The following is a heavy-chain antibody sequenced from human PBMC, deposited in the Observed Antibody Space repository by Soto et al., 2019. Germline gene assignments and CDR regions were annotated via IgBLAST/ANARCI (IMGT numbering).Heavy chain of an antibody. D-gene: IGHD1-26*01. CDR1: GFTFSSYA. Sequence: GGSLRLSCAASGFTFSSYAMSWVRQAPGKGLEWVSAISGSGGSTYYADSVKGRFTISRDNSKNTLYLQMNSLRAEDTAVYYCARGPIFVGAYDAFDIWGQGTMVTVSS. V-gene: IGHV3-23*01. CDR3: ARGPIFVGAYDAFDI. CDR2: ISGSGGST. J-gene: IGHJ3*02.